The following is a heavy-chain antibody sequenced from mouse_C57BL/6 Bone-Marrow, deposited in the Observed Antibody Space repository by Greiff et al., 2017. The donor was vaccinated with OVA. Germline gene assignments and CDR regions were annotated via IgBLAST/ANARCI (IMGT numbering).Heavy chain of an antibody. CDR2: IYPRSGNT. Sequence: QVQLKESGAELARPGASVKLSCKASGYTFTSYGISWVKQRPGQGLEWIGEIYPRSGNTYYNEKFKGKATLTADKSSSTAYMELRSLTSEDSAVYFCAKGTGSSWFACWGQGTLVTVSA. CDR3: AKGTGSSWFAC. J-gene: IGHJ3*01. CDR1: GYTFTSYG. D-gene: IGHD4-1*01. V-gene: IGHV1-81*01.